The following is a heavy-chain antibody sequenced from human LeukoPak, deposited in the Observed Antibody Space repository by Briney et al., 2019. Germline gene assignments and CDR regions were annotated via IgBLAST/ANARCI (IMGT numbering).Heavy chain of an antibody. CDR1: GLPICSGVYF. D-gene: IGHD7-27*01. Sequence: RPSHTLSLTCTLSGLPICSGVYFGSWIRRHPGEGLEWFGYIYYSGSTYYNPSLKSRVTISVDTSKNQFSLKLSSVTAADTAVYYCARDNRGHFDYWGQGTLVTVSS. V-gene: IGHV4-31*03. J-gene: IGHJ4*02. CDR2: IYYSGST. CDR3: ARDNRGHFDY.